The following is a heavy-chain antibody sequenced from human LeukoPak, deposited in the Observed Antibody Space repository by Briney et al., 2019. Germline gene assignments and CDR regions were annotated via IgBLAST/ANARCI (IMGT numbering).Heavy chain of an antibody. CDR2: INHSGST. CDR1: GGSFSGYY. D-gene: IGHD3-10*01. J-gene: IGHJ5*02. CDR3: ARDSGTTGEVKFDP. Sequence: SETLSLTCAVYGGSFSGYYWSWIRQPPGKGLEWIGEINHSGSTNYNPSLKSRGTISVDTSKNQFSLKLSSVTAADTAVYYCARDSGTTGEVKFDPWGQGTLVTVSS. V-gene: IGHV4-34*01.